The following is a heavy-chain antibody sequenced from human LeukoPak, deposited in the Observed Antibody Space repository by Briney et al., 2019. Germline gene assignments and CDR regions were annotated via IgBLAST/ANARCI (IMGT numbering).Heavy chain of an antibody. CDR1: GFTFDDYG. J-gene: IGHJ4*02. Sequence: PGGSLRLSCAASGFTFDDYGMSWVRQAPGKGLEWVSGINWNGGSTGYADSVKGRFTISRDNAKNSLYLQMNSLRAEDTAVYYCAKVVSSGYDLGDYFDSWGQGTLVTVSS. CDR3: AKVVSSGYDLGDYFDS. V-gene: IGHV3-20*04. D-gene: IGHD5-12*01. CDR2: INWNGGST.